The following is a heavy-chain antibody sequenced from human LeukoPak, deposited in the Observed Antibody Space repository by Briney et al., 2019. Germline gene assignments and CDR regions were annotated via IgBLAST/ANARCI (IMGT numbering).Heavy chain of an antibody. Sequence: GGSLRLSCAASGFTYHDYGMGWVRQVPGKGLEWVSGINWNGDSIGYADSVKGRFTISRDNAKKSIYLEMNNLTAEDTAFYYCAKGGTGSRCCCWKFDLWGRGTLVSVSS. CDR3: AKGGTGSRCCCWKFDL. CDR2: INWNGDSI. J-gene: IGHJ2*01. D-gene: IGHD3/OR15-3a*01. V-gene: IGHV3-20*04. CDR1: GFTYHDYG.